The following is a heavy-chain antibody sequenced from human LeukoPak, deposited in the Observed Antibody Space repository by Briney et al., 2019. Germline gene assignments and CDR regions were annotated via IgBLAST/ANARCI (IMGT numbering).Heavy chain of an antibody. CDR2: ISYDGSNK. CDR3: ASAVLAGLFDY. V-gene: IGHV3-30-3*01. CDR1: GFTFSSYA. Sequence: GGSLRLSCAASGFTFSSYAMHWVRQAPGKGLEWVAVISYDGSNKYYADSVKGRFTISRDNSKNTLYLQMNSLRAEDTAVYYCASAVLAGLFDYWGQGTLVTVSS. D-gene: IGHD6-19*01. J-gene: IGHJ4*02.